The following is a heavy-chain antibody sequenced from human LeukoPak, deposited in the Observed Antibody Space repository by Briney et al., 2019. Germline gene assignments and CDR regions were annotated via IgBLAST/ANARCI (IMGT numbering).Heavy chain of an antibody. J-gene: IGHJ5*02. CDR2: INPNSGGT. CDR3: AREVESSGYSNWFDP. CDR1: GYTFTGYY. V-gene: IGHV1-2*02. Sequence: ASVKVSCKASGYTFTGYYMHWVRQAPRQGLEWMGWINPNSGGTNYAQKFQGRVTMTRDTSISTAYMELSRLRSDDTAVYYCAREVESSGYSNWFDPWGQGTLVTVSS. D-gene: IGHD3-22*01.